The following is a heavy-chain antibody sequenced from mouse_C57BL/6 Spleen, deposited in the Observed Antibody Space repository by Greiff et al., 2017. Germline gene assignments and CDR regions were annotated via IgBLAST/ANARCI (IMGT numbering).Heavy chain of an antibody. J-gene: IGHJ4*01. CDR3: ARYDYGGYAMEN. CDR2: IYPRSGNT. D-gene: IGHD2-4*01. Sequence: QVQLQHPGAALARPGASVKLSCKASAYPFTSYGLSWVKQRTGQGLEWIGEIYPRSGNTYYNEKFKGKATLTADKSSSTAYMELRSLTSEDSAVYFCARYDYGGYAMENWRKGTTVTVSS. V-gene: IGHV1-81*01. CDR1: AYPFTSYG.